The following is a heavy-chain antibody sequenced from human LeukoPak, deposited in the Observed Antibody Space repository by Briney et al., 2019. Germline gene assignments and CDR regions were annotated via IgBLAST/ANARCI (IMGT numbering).Heavy chain of an antibody. J-gene: IGHJ4*02. CDR3: AKEVVTTVTEQT. CDR2: IKQDGREK. Sequence: GGSLRLSCAASGFTFSSHWMSWVRQAPGKGLEWVASIKQDGREKHHVDSVKGRFTISRDNAKHSVYLQMNSLRAEDTAVYYCAKEVVTTVTEQTWGQGTLVTVSS. CDR1: GFTFSSHW. V-gene: IGHV3-7*03. D-gene: IGHD4-11*01.